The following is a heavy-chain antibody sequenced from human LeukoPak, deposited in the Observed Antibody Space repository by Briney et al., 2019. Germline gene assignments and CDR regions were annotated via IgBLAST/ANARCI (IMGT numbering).Heavy chain of an antibody. V-gene: IGHV3-48*04. D-gene: IGHD2-15*01. CDR3: ARDPRDPYCSGGSCYSDY. J-gene: IGHJ4*02. Sequence: GGSLRLSCAASGFTFNTFSMNWVRQAPGKGPEWVSYISRSGATTYYADSVKGRFTISRDNAKNSLFLQMNSLRAGDTAVYYCARDPRDPYCSGGSCYSDYWGQGTLVTVSS. CDR2: ISRSGATT. CDR1: GFTFNTFS.